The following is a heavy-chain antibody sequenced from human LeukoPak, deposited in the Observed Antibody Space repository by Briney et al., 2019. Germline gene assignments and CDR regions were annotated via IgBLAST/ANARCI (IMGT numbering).Heavy chain of an antibody. V-gene: IGHV3-48*03. Sequence: GGSLRLSCAASGFTFSSYEMNWVRQAPGKGLEWVSYISSSGSTIYYADSIKGRFIVSRDNAKNSLYLQMNSLRAEDTAVYYCARDLDYDYVWGSYRYASYFDYWGQGTLVTVSS. CDR1: GFTFSSYE. CDR2: ISSSGSTI. D-gene: IGHD3-16*02. CDR3: ARDLDYDYVWGSYRYASYFDY. J-gene: IGHJ4*02.